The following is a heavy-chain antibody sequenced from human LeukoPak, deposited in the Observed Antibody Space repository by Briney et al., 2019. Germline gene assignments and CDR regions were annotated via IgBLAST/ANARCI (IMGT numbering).Heavy chain of an antibody. D-gene: IGHD4-23*01. CDR2: IWYDGSNK. J-gene: IGHJ4*02. V-gene: IGHV3-33*08. CDR1: GFTFSSYG. CDR3: AREHGGGNTHLDY. Sequence: GRSLRLSCAASGFTFSSYGMHWVRQAPDKGLEWVAVIWYDGSNKYYADSVKGQFTISRDNSKNTLYVQMNSLRAEDTAVYYCAREHGGGNTHLDYWGQGTLVTVSS.